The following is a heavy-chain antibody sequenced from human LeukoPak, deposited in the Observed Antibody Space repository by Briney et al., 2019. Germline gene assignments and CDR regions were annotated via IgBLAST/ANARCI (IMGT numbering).Heavy chain of an antibody. CDR1: GLTFSTYS. CDR2: ISTSSSYI. CDR3: ARVRDSSAYLLRPAFDI. D-gene: IGHD3-22*01. Sequence: GGSLRLSCAASGLTFSTYSMNWVRQAPGKGLEWVSFISTSSSYIYYADSVKGRFTISRDNAKNSLYLQMNRLRAEDTAVYYCARVRDSSAYLLRPAFDIWGQGTMVTVSS. J-gene: IGHJ3*02. V-gene: IGHV3-21*01.